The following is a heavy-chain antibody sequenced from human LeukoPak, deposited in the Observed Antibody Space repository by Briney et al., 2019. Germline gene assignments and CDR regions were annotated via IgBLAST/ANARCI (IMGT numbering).Heavy chain of an antibody. CDR2: ICHSGST. CDR3: ARDRSFDY. CDR1: GGSISSGGYY. J-gene: IGHJ4*02. V-gene: IGHV4-30-2*01. Sequence: PSQTLSLTCTVSGGSISSGGYYWSWIRQPPGKGLEWIGYICHSGSTYYNPSLKSRVTISVDRSKNQFSLKLSSVTAADTAVYYCARDRSFDYWGQGTLVTVSS.